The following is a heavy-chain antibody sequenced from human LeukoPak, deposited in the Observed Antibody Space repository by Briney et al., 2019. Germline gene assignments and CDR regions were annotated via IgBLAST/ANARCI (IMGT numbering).Heavy chain of an antibody. CDR3: ARMGIAAAFRPFDY. Sequence: SQTLSLTCTVSGGSISSGGYYWSWIRQHPGKGLEWIGYIYYSGSTYYNPSLKSRVTISVDTSKNQFSLKPSSVTAADTAVYYCARMGIAAAFRPFDYWGQGTLVTVSS. V-gene: IGHV4-31*03. CDR2: IYYSGST. CDR1: GGSISSGGYY. J-gene: IGHJ4*02. D-gene: IGHD6-13*01.